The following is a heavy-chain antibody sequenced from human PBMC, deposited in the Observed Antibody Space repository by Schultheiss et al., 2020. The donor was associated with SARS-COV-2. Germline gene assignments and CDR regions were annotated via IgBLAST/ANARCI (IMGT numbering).Heavy chain of an antibody. V-gene: IGHV3-23*01. CDR2: ISGSGGST. J-gene: IGHJ4*02. CDR1: GFTFSSYA. Sequence: GGSLRLSCAASGFTFSSYAMSWVRQAPGKGLEWVSAISGSGGSTYYADSVKGRFTISRDNSKNTLYLQMNSLRAEDTAVYYCARDRGIDSSGYYPFDYWGQGTLVTVSS. D-gene: IGHD3-22*01. CDR3: ARDRGIDSSGYYPFDY.